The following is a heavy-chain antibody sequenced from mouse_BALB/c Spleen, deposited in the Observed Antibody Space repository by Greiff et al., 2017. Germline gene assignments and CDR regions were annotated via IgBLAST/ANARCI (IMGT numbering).Heavy chain of an antibody. CDR2: INPGSGGT. V-gene: IGHV1-54*01. J-gene: IGHJ2*01. CDR3: ARERGYGNYFDY. Sequence: VQLQQSGAELVRPGTSVKVSCKASGYAFTNYLIEWVKQRPGQGLEWIGVINPGSGGTNYNEKFKGKATLTADKSSSTAYMQLSSLTSDDSAVYFCARERGYGNYFDYWGQGTTLTVSS. D-gene: IGHD2-10*02. CDR1: GYAFTNYL.